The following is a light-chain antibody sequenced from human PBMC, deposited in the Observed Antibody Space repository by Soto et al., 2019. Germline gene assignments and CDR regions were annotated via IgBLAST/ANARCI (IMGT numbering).Light chain of an antibody. J-gene: IGKJ4*01. V-gene: IGKV1-9*01. CDR2: AAS. CDR1: QGISSY. CDR3: QQLNSYPLT. Sequence: IQLTQSPSSLSSSLGDRVTLTWRASQGISSYLAWYKQKPGKAPKLLSYAASTLQSGVPSRFSGSGSGTDFTLTISSLQPEDFETYYCQQLNSYPLTFGGGTKVDIK.